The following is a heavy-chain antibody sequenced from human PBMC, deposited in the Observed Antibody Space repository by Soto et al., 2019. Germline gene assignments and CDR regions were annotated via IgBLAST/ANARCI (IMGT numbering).Heavy chain of an antibody. Sequence: EVQLVESGGGLVQPGGSLRLSCAASGFTVSSNYMSWVRQAPGKGLEWVSVIYSGGSTYYADSVKGRFTISRDNSKNTLYLQMNSLRAEDTAVYYCASRDTPYYYYGMDVWGQGTTVTVS. CDR2: IYSGGST. CDR1: GFTVSSNY. D-gene: IGHD2-2*02. CDR3: ASRDTPYYYYGMDV. V-gene: IGHV3-66*01. J-gene: IGHJ6*02.